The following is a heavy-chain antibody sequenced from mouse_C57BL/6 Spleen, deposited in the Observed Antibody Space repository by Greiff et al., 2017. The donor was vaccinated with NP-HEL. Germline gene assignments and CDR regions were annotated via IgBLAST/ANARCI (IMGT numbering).Heavy chain of an antibody. CDR1: GYTFTSYW. J-gene: IGHJ3*01. CDR2: IDPSDSYT. D-gene: IGHD2-2*01. V-gene: IGHV1-69*01. CDR3: ARSGYYGYDGAWFAY. Sequence: QVQLQQPGAELVMPGASVKLSCKASGYTFTSYWMHWVKQRPGQGLEWIGEIDPSDSYTNYNQKFKGKSTLTVDKSSSTAYMQLSSLTSEDSAVYYCARSGYYGYDGAWFAYWGQGTLVTVSA.